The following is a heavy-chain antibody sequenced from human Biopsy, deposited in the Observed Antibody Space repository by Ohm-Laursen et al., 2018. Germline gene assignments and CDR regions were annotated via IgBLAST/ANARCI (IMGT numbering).Heavy chain of an antibody. CDR2: ITKNGVDM. CDR3: AKDLRNNNWGVEN. CDR1: GFTFRNYA. V-gene: IGHV3-30*04. D-gene: IGHD7-27*01. J-gene: IGHJ4*02. Sequence: RSLRLSCTASGFTFRNYALHWVRQAPGKGLEWVSDITKNGVDMFYADSVKGRFTISRDNSKNTLYLQMNNLRAEDTAVFYCAKDLRNNNWGVENWGQGTLVTVSS.